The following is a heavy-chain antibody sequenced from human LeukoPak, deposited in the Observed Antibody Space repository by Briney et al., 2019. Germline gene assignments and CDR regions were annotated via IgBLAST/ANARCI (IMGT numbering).Heavy chain of an antibody. CDR3: AREVALDDFWSGFFQTLEGRTYYMDV. CDR1: GFTFSTYN. Sequence: PGGSLRLSCAASGFTFSTYNMNWVRQAPGKGLEWVSSISTSSNYIYYADSVRGRFTISRDNAKSSLYLQMNSLRAEDTAVYYCAREVALDDFWSGFFQTLEGRTYYMDVWGKGTTVTVSS. V-gene: IGHV3-21*01. J-gene: IGHJ6*03. CDR2: ISTSSNYI. D-gene: IGHD3-3*01.